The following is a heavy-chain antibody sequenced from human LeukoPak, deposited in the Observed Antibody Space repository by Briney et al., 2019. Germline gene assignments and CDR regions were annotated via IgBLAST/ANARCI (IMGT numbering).Heavy chain of an antibody. CDR3: AKGLQWFGELPIDY. Sequence: GGSLRLSCAASGFTFSSYGMHWVRQAPGKGLEWVAVISYDGSNKYYADSVKGRFTISRDNSKNTLYLQMNSLRAEDTAVYYCAKGLQWFGELPIDYWGQGTLVTVSS. J-gene: IGHJ4*02. CDR1: GFTFSSYG. D-gene: IGHD3-10*01. V-gene: IGHV3-30*18. CDR2: ISYDGSNK.